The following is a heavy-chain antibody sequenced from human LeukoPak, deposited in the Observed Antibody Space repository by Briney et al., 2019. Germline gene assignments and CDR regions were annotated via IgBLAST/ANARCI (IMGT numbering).Heavy chain of an antibody. J-gene: IGHJ4*02. CDR1: GYTFTGYY. D-gene: IGHD3-10*01. V-gene: IGHV1-2*02. CDR2: INPNSGGT. CDR3: ARDIMAGSGSYYGGLTDY. Sequence: GASVKVSCKASGYTFTGYYMHWVRQAPGQGLEWMGWINPNSGGTNYAQKFQGRVTMTRDTSISTAYMELSRLGSDDTAVYYCARDIMAGSGSYYGGLTDYWGQGTLVTVSS.